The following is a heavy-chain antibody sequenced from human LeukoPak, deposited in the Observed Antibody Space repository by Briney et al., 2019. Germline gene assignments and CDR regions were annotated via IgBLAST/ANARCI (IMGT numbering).Heavy chain of an antibody. J-gene: IGHJ4*02. CDR1: GYTFTSYA. V-gene: IGHV1-3*01. CDR2: INAGNGNT. D-gene: IGHD3-16*01. Sequence: ASVKVSCKASGYTFTSYAMHWVRQAPGQRLEWMGWINAGNGNTKYSQKFQGRVTITRDTSASTAYMELSSLRSDDTAVYYCARSVWYLPQGTFDYWGQGTLVTVSS. CDR3: ARSVWYLPQGTFDY.